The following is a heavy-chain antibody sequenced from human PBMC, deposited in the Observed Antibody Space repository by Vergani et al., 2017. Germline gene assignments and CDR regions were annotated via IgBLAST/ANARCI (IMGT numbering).Heavy chain of an antibody. V-gene: IGHV5-51*01. CDR3: ASGGHGSENGGALQL. J-gene: IGHJ3*01. Sequence: EKQLVQSGSETKKPGESLKISCQAFGYIFSNFWIGWVRQRPGRGLEWMGIIYPGDSEVKSNPTFRGQVFFSGDTSVNTAYLQWRSLQASDTATYFCASGGHGSENGGALQLWGQGTNITVSS. CDR1: GYIFSNFW. D-gene: IGHD3-10*01. CDR2: IYPGDSEV.